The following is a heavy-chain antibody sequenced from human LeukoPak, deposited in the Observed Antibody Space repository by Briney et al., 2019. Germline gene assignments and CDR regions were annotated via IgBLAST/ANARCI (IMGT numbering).Heavy chain of an antibody. CDR3: ATDSTVQYYYDSSGYLY. D-gene: IGHD3-22*01. CDR1: GYTLTELS. V-gene: IGHV1-24*01. J-gene: IGHJ4*02. Sequence: ASVKVSCKVSGYTLTELSMHWVRQAPGKGLEWMGGFYPEDGETIYAQKFQGRVTMTEDTSTDTAYMELSSLRSEDTAVYYCATDSTVQYYYDSSGYLYWGQGTLVTVSS. CDR2: FYPEDGET.